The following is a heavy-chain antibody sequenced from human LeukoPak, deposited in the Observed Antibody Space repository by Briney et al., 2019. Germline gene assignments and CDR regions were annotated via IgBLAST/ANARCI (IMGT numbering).Heavy chain of an antibody. CDR2: ISITGGIK. D-gene: IGHD1-14*01. J-gene: IGHJ6*04. CDR1: GFTFSSYE. Sequence: GGSPRLSCAASGFTFSSYEFSWVRQAPGKGLEWVSYISITGGIKYYGESVKGRFTISRDNAKNSLYLQMDSLRGEDTAVYYCAKVASEYYGLDVWGKGTTVTVSS. V-gene: IGHV3-48*03. CDR3: AKVASEYYGLDV.